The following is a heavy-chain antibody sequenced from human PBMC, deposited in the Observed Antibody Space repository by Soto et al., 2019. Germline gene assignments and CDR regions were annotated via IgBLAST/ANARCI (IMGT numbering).Heavy chain of an antibody. CDR1: GYSFSSYW. Sequence: LKISCKGSGYSFSSYWIGWVRQMPGKGLEWMGFIYPGDSETRYSPSFQGQVTISVDKSISTAYLQWSSLKASDTALYYCARDYDYALDYWGQGTLVTVSS. CDR2: IYPGDSET. CDR3: ARDYDYALDY. D-gene: IGHD3-16*01. V-gene: IGHV5-51*01. J-gene: IGHJ4*02.